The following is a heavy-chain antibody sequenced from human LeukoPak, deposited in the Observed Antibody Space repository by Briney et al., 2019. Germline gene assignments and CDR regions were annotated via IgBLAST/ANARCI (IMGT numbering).Heavy chain of an antibody. V-gene: IGHV3-53*01. Sequence: HPGGSLRLSCAASGFTVSSYYMNWVRQAPGKGLEWVSVIYRGDSTYYADSVKGRFTNSRDNSKNTLYLQMNSLGAKDTAVYYCAREGHQLPYFDYWGQGTLVTVSS. J-gene: IGHJ4*02. CDR2: IYRGDST. D-gene: IGHD2-2*01. CDR1: GFTVSSYY. CDR3: AREGHQLPYFDY.